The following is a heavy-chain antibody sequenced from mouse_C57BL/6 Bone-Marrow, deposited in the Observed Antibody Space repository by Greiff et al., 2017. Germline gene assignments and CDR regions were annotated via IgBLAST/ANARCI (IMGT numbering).Heavy chain of an antibody. J-gene: IGHJ3*01. CDR1: GFSLTSYG. CDR3: ARNALNWDGRGAWFAY. V-gene: IGHV2-2*01. D-gene: IGHD4-1*01. Sequence: QVQLQQSGPGLVQPSQSLSITCTVSGFSLTSYGVHWVRQSPGKGLEWLGVIWRGGSTDYNAAFISRLSISKDNSKSQVFFKMNSLQADDTAIYYCARNALNWDGRGAWFAYWGQGTLVTVSA. CDR2: IWRGGST.